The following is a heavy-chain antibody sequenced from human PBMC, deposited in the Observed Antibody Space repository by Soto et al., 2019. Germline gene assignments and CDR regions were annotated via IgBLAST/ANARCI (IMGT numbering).Heavy chain of an antibody. CDR2: IYYSGST. D-gene: IGHD2-15*01. V-gene: IGHV4-59*01. CDR3: AAAPRY. CDR1: GGSISGYY. J-gene: IGHJ4*02. Sequence: SETLSLTCSVSGGSISGYYWSWIRQTPEKGLKWIGYIYYSGSTNYNPSLKSRVTMLIDMSKNQFSLKLTSVSAADTAVYYCAAAPRYRGQGLLVTVS.